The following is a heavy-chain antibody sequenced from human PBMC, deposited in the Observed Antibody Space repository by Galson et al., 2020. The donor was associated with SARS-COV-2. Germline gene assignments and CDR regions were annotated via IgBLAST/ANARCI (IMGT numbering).Heavy chain of an antibody. V-gene: IGHV3-9*01. D-gene: IGHD3-10*01. Sequence: TGGSLRLSCAASGFTFDDYDMNWVGQAPGKGQEWVSGVSWKGGIMDYADSVRGRFTISRDNVKNSLYLQMNSLRTEDTALYYCAKDITGSGTYYLDSWGQGALVAVSS. CDR3: AKDITGSGTYYLDS. CDR1: GFTFDDYD. J-gene: IGHJ4*02. CDR2: VSWKGGIM.